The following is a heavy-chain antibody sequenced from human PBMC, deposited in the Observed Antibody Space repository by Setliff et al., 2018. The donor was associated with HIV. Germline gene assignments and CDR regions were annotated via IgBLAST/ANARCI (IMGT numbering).Heavy chain of an antibody. V-gene: IGHV3-23*01. D-gene: IGHD3-9*01. CDR2: LSGSGGST. CDR1: ELTFSNYA. Sequence: GGSLRLSCAASELTFSNYAMTWVRQAPGKGLEWVSSLSGSGGSTYYADSVKGRFTISRDNSKNTLYLQMDSLRAEDTAVYYCVRDRDWAFDYWGQGILVTVSS. CDR3: VRDRDWAFDY. J-gene: IGHJ4*02.